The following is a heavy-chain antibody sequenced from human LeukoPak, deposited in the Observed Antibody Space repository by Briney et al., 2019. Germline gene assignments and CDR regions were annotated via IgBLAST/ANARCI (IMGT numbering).Heavy chain of an antibody. CDR2: INPSGGST. Sequence: ASVKVSCKASGYTFTSYYMHWVRQAPGQGLEWMGIINPSGGSTSYAQKFQGRVTMTRDTSTSTVYMELTSLRSDDTAVYYCARAHCSGGACPNWLDPWGQGTLVTVSS. J-gene: IGHJ5*02. D-gene: IGHD2-15*01. V-gene: IGHV1-46*01. CDR3: ARAHCSGGACPNWLDP. CDR1: GYTFTSYY.